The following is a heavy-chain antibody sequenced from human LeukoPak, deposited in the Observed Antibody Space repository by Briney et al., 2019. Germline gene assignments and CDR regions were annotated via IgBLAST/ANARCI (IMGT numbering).Heavy chain of an antibody. D-gene: IGHD3-10*01. Sequence: GGSLRLSCAASGFTFNSYDMSWVRQAPGKGLEWVSGISGSGVSTYYADSVKGRFTISRDNSKNMLYLQMNSLRAEDTAVYYCAKDPGSGSYYYAFDIWGQGTMVTVSS. CDR3: AKDPGSGSYYYAFDI. CDR1: GFTFNSYD. CDR2: ISGSGVST. J-gene: IGHJ3*02. V-gene: IGHV3-23*01.